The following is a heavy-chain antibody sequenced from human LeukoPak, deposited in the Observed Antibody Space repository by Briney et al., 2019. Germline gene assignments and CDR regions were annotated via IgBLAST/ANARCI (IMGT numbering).Heavy chain of an antibody. CDR2: ISSNGGTT. D-gene: IGHD4-17*01. CDR3: AKDRDGDYVFDY. V-gene: IGHV3-23*01. Sequence: GSLRLSCVASGITFTNYAMGWVRQSPGKGLEWVSTISSNGGTTFYADSVKGRFTISRDSSKNTLFLQMNSLRAEDTAVYYCAKDRDGDYVFDYWGQGTLVTVSS. J-gene: IGHJ4*02. CDR1: GITFTNYA.